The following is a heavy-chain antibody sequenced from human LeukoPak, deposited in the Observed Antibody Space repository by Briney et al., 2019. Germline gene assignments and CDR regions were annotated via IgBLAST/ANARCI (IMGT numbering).Heavy chain of an antibody. D-gene: IGHD3-16*02. J-gene: IGHJ3*01. CDR3: SRTWYDHVSVIFRHDAFDF. CDR2: VYSSGST. V-gene: IGHV4-61*02. CDR1: GASVSSGSSH. Sequence: SETLSLTCSVSGASVSSGSSHWAWIRQSAGKGLEGIVRVYSSGSTNSKPSLKSRVTISLGTSKTQVCLMGTSMSAVDTAVYYWSRTWYDHVSVIFRHDAFDFWGQGTLITVSS.